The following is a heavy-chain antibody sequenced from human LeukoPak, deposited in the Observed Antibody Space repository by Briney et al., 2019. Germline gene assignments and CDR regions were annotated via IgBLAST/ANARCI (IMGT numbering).Heavy chain of an antibody. Sequence: PSETLSLTCTVSGGSISSSSYYWGWIRQPPGKGLEWIGSIYYSGSTYYNPSLKSRVTISVDTSKNQFSLKLSSVTAADTAVYYCARSYGGHPYFDYWGQGTLVTVSS. V-gene: IGHV4-39*07. CDR3: ARSYGGHPYFDY. CDR1: GGSISSSSYY. D-gene: IGHD4-23*01. J-gene: IGHJ4*02. CDR2: IYYSGST.